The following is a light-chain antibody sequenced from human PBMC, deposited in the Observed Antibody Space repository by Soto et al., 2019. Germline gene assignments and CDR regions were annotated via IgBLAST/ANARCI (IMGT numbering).Light chain of an antibody. CDR3: CAYAGSNTPYV. J-gene: IGLJ1*01. Sequence: QSALTQPASVSGSPGQSITISCTGTSSDVGSYNLFSWYQQHPGKAPKLVIYEGSKRPSGFSDRFSGSKSGNTASLTISGLQAEDEADYYCCAYAGSNTPYVFGTGTKLTVL. CDR1: SSDVGSYNL. CDR2: EGS. V-gene: IGLV2-23*01.